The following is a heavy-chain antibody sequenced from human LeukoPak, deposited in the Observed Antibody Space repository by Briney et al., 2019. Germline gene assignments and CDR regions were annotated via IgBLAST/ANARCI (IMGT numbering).Heavy chain of an antibody. CDR2: IYYSGST. J-gene: IGHJ4*02. V-gene: IGHV4-59*01. CDR1: GGSISSYY. D-gene: IGHD3-3*01. CDR3: AKGGDAYYDFWSGYGIDY. Sequence: KPSETLSLTCTVSGGSISSYYWSWIWQPPGKGLEWIGYIYYSGSTNYNPSLKSRVTISVDTSKNQFSLKLSSVTAADTAVYYCAKGGDAYYDFWSGYGIDYWGQGTLVTVSS.